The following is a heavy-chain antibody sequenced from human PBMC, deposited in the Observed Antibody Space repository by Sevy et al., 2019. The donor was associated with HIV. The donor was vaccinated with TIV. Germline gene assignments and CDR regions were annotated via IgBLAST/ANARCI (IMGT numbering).Heavy chain of an antibody. CDR3: ATTKDYYDSSGDPFDY. D-gene: IGHD3-22*01. J-gene: IGHJ4*02. CDR1: GKTLTELS. V-gene: IGHV1-24*01. Sequence: ASVKVSCKVSGKTLTELSMHWVRQAPGKGLEWMGSFDPEEGEKIYAQKFQGRVTMTEDRSTDTAYMGLSSLRSEDTAVYYCATTKDYYDSSGDPFDYWGQGTLVTVSS. CDR2: FDPEEGEK.